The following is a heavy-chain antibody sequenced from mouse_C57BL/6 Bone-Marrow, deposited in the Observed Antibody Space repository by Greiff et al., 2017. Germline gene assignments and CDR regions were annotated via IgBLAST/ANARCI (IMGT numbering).Heavy chain of an antibody. CDR2: IYPGGGYT. Sequence: VQLQQSGAELVRPGTSVKMSCKASGYTFTNYWVGWAKQRPGHGLEWIGDIYPGGGYTNYNEKFKGKATLTADKSSSTAYMQFSSLTSEDSAIYYCARLGDGYYVFDYWGQGTTLTVSS. V-gene: IGHV1-63*01. J-gene: IGHJ2*01. D-gene: IGHD2-3*01. CDR1: GYTFTNYW. CDR3: ARLGDGYYVFDY.